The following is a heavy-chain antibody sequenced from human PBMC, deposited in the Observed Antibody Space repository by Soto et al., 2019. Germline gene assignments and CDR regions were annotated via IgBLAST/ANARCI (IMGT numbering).Heavy chain of an antibody. CDR3: ASGDSSGYYPLFDC. CDR1: GGSVSSGTYY. V-gene: IGHV4-61*01. CDR2: IDYSGST. Sequence: SETLSLTCSVSGGSVSSGTYYWSLVRQPPGEGLEWIGFIDYSGSTTYNPSLKSRVTILIDTSKNQFSLKLTYVTTADTAVYFCASGDSSGYYPLFDCWGQGTLVTVSS. D-gene: IGHD3-22*01. J-gene: IGHJ4*02.